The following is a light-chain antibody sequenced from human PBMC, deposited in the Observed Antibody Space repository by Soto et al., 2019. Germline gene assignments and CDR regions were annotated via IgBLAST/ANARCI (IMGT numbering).Light chain of an antibody. CDR2: DVN. CDR3: CSFAGTYMV. CDR1: SSDVGAYNY. Sequence: QSVLTQPRSESESPGQSVTISCTGTSSDVGAYNYVSWYQQHPGKVPKLIIYDVNKRPSGVPDRFSGSKSGNTASLTISGLQAEDEADYYCCSFAGTYMVFGGGTKLTVL. V-gene: IGLV2-11*01. J-gene: IGLJ3*02.